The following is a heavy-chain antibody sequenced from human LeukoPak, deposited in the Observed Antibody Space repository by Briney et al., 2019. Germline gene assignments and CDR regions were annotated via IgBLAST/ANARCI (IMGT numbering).Heavy chain of an antibody. CDR3: ARSVSLIRGIKCDF. Sequence: PSETLSLTCAVYGGSFSGHFWSWIRQSPGKGLEWIGEISHSGTANYHPTLNSRVTLFVDTSMNQFSLKLTSVTAADTAIYYCARSVSLIRGIKCDFWSQGTLVTVSS. CDR1: GGSFSGHF. J-gene: IGHJ4*02. D-gene: IGHD3-10*01. CDR2: ISHSGTA. V-gene: IGHV4-34*01.